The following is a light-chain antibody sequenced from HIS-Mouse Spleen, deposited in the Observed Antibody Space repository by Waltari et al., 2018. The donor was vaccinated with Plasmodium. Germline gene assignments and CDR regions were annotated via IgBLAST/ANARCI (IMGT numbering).Light chain of an antibody. V-gene: IGKV1-33*01. CDR2: DES. J-gene: IGKJ2*01. CDR1: QDISNY. CDR3: QQYDNLPYT. Sequence: DIQMTQSPSSLSASVGDRVTITCQASQDISNYLNWYQQKPGKAPKLLIYDESNLETGVPSRFSGIGSGTDFTFTISSLQPEDIATYYCQQYDNLPYTFGQGTKLEIK.